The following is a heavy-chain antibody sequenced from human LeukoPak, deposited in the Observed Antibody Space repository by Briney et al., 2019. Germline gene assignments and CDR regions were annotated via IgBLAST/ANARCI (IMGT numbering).Heavy chain of an antibody. V-gene: IGHV3-48*04. J-gene: IGHJ4*02. D-gene: IGHD1-26*01. Sequence: GGSLRLSCAASGFTFSTYSMNWVRQAPGKGLEWVSYISSGSSTIYYTDSVEGRFTISRDNAKNSLYLQMNSLRAEDTAVYYCARDLGIVGAFWGDYWGQGTLVTVSS. CDR3: ARDLGIVGAFWGDY. CDR2: ISSGSSTI. CDR1: GFTFSTYS.